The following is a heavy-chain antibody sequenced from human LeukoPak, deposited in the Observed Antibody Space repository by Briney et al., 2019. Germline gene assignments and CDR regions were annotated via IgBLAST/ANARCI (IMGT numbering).Heavy chain of an antibody. V-gene: IGHV1-18*01. CDR3: ARPRGYDFWSGYYTGKYYFDY. J-gene: IGHJ4*02. CDR1: GYTFTSYG. CDR2: ISAYSGNT. D-gene: IGHD3-3*01. Sequence: ASVKVSCKASGYTFTSYGISWVRQAPGQGLEWMGWISAYSGNTNYAQKLQGRVTMTTDTSTSTAYMELRSLRSDDTAVYYCARPRGYDFWSGYYTGKYYFDYWGQGTLVTVSS.